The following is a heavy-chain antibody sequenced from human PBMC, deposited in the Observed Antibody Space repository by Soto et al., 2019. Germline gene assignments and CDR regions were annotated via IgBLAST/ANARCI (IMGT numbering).Heavy chain of an antibody. CDR3: ASQRDSSGYYSSDAFDI. CDR2: IDPSDSYT. V-gene: IGHV5-10-1*01. CDR1: GYSSTSYW. J-gene: IGHJ3*02. D-gene: IGHD3-22*01. Sequence: GESLKISCKGSGYSSTSYWISWVRQMPGKGLEWMGRIDPSDSYTNYSPSFQGHVTISADKSISTAYLQWSSLKASDTAMYYCASQRDSSGYYSSDAFDIWGQGTMVTVSS.